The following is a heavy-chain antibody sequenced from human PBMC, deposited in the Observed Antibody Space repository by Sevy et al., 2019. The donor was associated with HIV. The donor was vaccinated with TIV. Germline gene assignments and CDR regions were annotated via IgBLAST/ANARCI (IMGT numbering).Heavy chain of an antibody. D-gene: IGHD6-13*01. CDR3: ATHAGIAAAGRVFDY. Sequence: GGSLRLSCVASGFTFSDHYMEWVRQAPGKGLEWIGRTRNKADGYTTEYAASVKGRFTISRDESKNSLYVQMNSLKAEDTAIYYCATHAGIAAAGRVFDYWGQGTLVTVSS. CDR2: TRNKADGYTT. V-gene: IGHV3-72*01. CDR1: GFTFSDHY. J-gene: IGHJ4*02.